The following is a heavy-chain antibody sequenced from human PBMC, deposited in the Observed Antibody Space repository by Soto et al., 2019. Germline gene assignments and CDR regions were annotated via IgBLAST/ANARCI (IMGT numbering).Heavy chain of an antibody. V-gene: IGHV4-39*01. CDR2: IFYSWST. J-gene: IGHJ4*02. CDR1: GDSISSSNYF. CDR3: ARRYGWLYFDY. Sequence: PSETLSLTCTVSGDSISSSNYFWGWIRQPPGKGLEWIGTIFYSWSTYYNPSLKRRVTISVDTSKNQFSLRLISVTAADTALYYCARRYGWLYFDYWGQGSLVTVSS. D-gene: IGHD6-19*01.